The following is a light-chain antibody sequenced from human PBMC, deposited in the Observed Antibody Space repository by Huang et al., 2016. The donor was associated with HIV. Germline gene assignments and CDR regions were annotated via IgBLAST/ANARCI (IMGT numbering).Light chain of an antibody. CDR1: HSISRSD. CDR2: SAS. J-gene: IGKJ3*01. CDR3: QQYGSSIFT. Sequence: EIVLTQSPGTLSLSPGGRATLSCRANHSISRSDVAWYQQKAGQAPRLLIYSASNRATGIPDRFSGSGSGTDFILTISRLEAEDFAVYYCQQYGSSIFTFGPGTKVDIK. V-gene: IGKV3-20*01.